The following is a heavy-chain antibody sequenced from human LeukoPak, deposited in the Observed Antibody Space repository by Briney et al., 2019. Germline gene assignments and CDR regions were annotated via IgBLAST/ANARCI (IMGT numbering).Heavy chain of an antibody. Sequence: GASVKVSCKASGGTFSSYAISWVRQAPGQGLEWMGGIIPILGTANYAQKFQGRVTITADESTSTAYMELSSLRSEDTAVYYCARAPRRDFWSGPFGYWGQGTLVTVSS. CDR1: GGTFSSYA. V-gene: IGHV1-69*13. J-gene: IGHJ4*02. CDR3: ARAPRRDFWSGPFGY. CDR2: IIPILGTA. D-gene: IGHD3-3*01.